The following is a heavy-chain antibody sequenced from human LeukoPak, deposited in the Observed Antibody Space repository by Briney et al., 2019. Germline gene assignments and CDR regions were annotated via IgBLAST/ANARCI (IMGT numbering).Heavy chain of an antibody. J-gene: IGHJ4*02. CDR2: INSDESST. CDR3: ASTRRGYSYGQFDY. CDR1: GFTFDNYA. Sequence: GGSLRLSCVVSGFTFDNYAMHWVRQVPGKGLVWVSRINSDESSTSYADSVKGRFTISRDNSKNTLYLQMNSLRAEDTAVYYCASTRRGYSYGQFDYWGQGTLVTVSS. V-gene: IGHV3-74*01. D-gene: IGHD5-18*01.